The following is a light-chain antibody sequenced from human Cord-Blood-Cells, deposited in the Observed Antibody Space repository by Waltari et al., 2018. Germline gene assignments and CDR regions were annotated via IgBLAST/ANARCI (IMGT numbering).Light chain of an antibody. CDR3: QQSYSTPYT. CDR2: AAS. V-gene: IGKV1-39*01. Sequence: DIQMTQSPSSLSASVVYRVTITCRASQSISSYLNWYQQKPGKAPKLLIYAASSLQSGVPSRFSGSGSGTDFTLTISSLQPEDFATYYCQQSYSTPYTFGQGTKLEIK. J-gene: IGKJ2*01. CDR1: QSISSY.